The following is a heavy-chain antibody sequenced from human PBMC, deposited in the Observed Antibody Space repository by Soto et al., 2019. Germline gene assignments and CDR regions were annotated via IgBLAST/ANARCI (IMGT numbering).Heavy chain of an antibody. Sequence: PSETLSLTCAVYGGSFGGYYWSWIRQPPGKGLEWIGEINHSGSTNYNPSLKSRVTISVDTSKNQFSLKLSSVTAADTAVYYCARGLPLWFGELSGNYYGMDVWGQGTTVTVSS. CDR2: INHSGST. CDR3: ARGLPLWFGELSGNYYGMDV. V-gene: IGHV4-34*01. CDR1: GGSFGGYY. J-gene: IGHJ6*02. D-gene: IGHD3-10*01.